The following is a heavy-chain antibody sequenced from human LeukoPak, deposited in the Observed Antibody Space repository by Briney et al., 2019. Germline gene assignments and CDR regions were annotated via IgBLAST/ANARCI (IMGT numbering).Heavy chain of an antibody. CDR2: INTNTGNP. J-gene: IGHJ6*02. CDR1: GYTFTSYA. Sequence: ASVKVSCKASGYTFTSYAMNWVRQAPGQGLEWMGWINTNTGNPTYAQGFTGRFVFSLDTSVSTAYLQISSLKAEDTAVYYCARDNDYVWGSYRYYYYGMDVWGQGTTVTVSS. CDR3: ARDNDYVWGSYRYYYYGMDV. V-gene: IGHV7-4-1*02. D-gene: IGHD3-16*02.